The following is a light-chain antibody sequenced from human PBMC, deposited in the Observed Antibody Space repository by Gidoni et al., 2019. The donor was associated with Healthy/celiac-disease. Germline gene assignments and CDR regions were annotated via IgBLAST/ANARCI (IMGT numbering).Light chain of an antibody. J-gene: IGLJ1*01. V-gene: IGLV3-25*02. CDR2: KDS. CDR1: ALPKQY. CDR3: QSADISGTYV. Sequence: SYELTHPPSVSVSPGQTARITCSGDALPKQYAYWYQQKPGQAPVLVIYKDSERPSGIPERFSGSSAGTTVTLTISGVQEEDEADYYCQSADISGTYVFGTGTKVTVL.